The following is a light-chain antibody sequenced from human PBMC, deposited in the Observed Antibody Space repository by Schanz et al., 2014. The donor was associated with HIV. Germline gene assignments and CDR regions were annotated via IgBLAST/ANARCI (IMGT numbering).Light chain of an antibody. CDR3: QQYNNWWT. Sequence: EIVLTQSPGTLSLSPGEGVTLSCRASQSVSNRYLAWYQQKPGQAPRLLIYGASTRATGIPARFSGSGSGTEFTLTISSLQSEDFAVYYCQQYNNWWTFGQGTKVEIK. CDR1: QSVSNRY. CDR2: GAS. J-gene: IGKJ1*01. V-gene: IGKV3-15*01.